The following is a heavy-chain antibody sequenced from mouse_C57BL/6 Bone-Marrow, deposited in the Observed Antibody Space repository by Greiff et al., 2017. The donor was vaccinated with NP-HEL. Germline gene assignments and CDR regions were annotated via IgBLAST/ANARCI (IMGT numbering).Heavy chain of an antibody. CDR2: IDPSDSET. Sequence: VQLQQSGAELVRPGSSVKLSCKASGYTFTSYWMHWVKQRPIQGLEWIGNIDPSDSETHYNQKFKDKATLTVDKSSSTAYMQLSSLTSEDSAVYYCARYNYGSKYFDVWGTGTTVTVSS. J-gene: IGHJ1*03. CDR3: ARYNYGSKYFDV. V-gene: IGHV1-52*01. D-gene: IGHD1-1*01. CDR1: GYTFTSYW.